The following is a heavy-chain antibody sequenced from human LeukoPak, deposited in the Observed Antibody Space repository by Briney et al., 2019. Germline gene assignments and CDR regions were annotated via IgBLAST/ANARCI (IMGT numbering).Heavy chain of an antibody. CDR2: IYHSGST. D-gene: IGHD1-14*01. CDR3: ARHPNPNYYYYYMDV. V-gene: IGHV4-38-2*02. CDR1: GGSISSYY. Sequence: SETLSLTCTVSGGSISSYYWGWIRQPPGKGLEWIGSIYHSGSTYYNPSLKSRVTISVDTSKNQFSLKLSSVTAADTAVYYCARHPNPNYYYYYMDVWGKGTTVTISS. J-gene: IGHJ6*03.